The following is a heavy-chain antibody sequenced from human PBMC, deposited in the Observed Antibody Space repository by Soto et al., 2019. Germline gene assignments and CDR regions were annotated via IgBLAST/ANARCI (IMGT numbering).Heavy chain of an antibody. D-gene: IGHD5-12*01. CDR2: AYFRSKWYN. Sequence: SQTLALTCAISGDSVSINTASWNCIGHSPARGLEWLGRAYFRSKWYNDYAVSVKSRIIINPDTSNNQFSLQLNSVTPEDTAVYFCAKGDNLGPKTGYAFDPWGQGIMVTVSS. J-gene: IGHJ5*02. CDR3: AKGDNLGPKTGYAFDP. CDR1: GDSVSINTAS. V-gene: IGHV6-1*01.